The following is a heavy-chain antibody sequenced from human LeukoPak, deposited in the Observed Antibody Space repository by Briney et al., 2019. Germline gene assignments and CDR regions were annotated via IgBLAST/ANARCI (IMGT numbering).Heavy chain of an antibody. CDR3: ARADALTLDY. V-gene: IGHV3-23*01. CDR2: ISGSGGST. Sequence: RGSLRLSCAASGFTFSSYAMSWVRQAPGKGLEWVSAISGSGGSTYYADSVKGRFTISRDNSKNTLYLQMNSLRAEDTAVYYCARADALTLDYWGQGTLVTVSS. CDR1: GFTFSSYA. J-gene: IGHJ4*02.